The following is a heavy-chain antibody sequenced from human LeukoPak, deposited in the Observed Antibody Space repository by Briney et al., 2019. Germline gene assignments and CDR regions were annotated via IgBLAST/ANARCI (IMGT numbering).Heavy chain of an antibody. CDR3: AKGSSWYNYGMDV. V-gene: IGHV1-2*02. Sequence: ASVKVSCKASGYTFTGYYMHWVRQAPGQGLEWMGWINPNSGGTDYAQKFQGRVTMTRDTSISTAYMELSRLRSDDTAVYYCAKGSSWYNYGMDVWGQGTTVTVSS. CDR1: GYTFTGYY. J-gene: IGHJ6*02. D-gene: IGHD6-13*01. CDR2: INPNSGGT.